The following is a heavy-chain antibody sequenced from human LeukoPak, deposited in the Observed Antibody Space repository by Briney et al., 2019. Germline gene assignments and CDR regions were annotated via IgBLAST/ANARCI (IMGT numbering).Heavy chain of an antibody. Sequence: GGSLRLSCAASGFTFSSYAMSWVRQVPGKGLEWVSVISGSGDNTYYADSMKGRFTISRDNAENSLYLQMNSLRAEDTAVYFCARGGNYPYYFDYWGQGTLVTVSS. D-gene: IGHD1-7*01. CDR2: ISGSGDNT. CDR3: ARGGNYPYYFDY. V-gene: IGHV3-23*01. J-gene: IGHJ4*02. CDR1: GFTFSSYA.